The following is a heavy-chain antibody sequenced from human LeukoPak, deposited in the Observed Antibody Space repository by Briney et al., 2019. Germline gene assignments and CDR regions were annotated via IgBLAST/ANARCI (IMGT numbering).Heavy chain of an antibody. D-gene: IGHD1-26*01. CDR1: GFTFSSYA. Sequence: PGGSLRLSCAASGFTFSSYAMHWVRQAPGKGLEWVAVISYDGSNKYYADSVKGRFTISRDNSNNTLSLQMNSLRAEDTAVYYCARDSGSDYISYYFDYWGQGTLVTVSS. CDR2: ISYDGSNK. V-gene: IGHV3-30*04. CDR3: ARDSGSDYISYYFDY. J-gene: IGHJ4*02.